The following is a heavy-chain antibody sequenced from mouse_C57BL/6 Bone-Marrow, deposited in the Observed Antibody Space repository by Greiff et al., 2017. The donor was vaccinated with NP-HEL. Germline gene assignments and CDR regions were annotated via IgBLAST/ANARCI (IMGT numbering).Heavy chain of an antibody. CDR1: GYEFSNYW. J-gene: IGHJ3*01. CDR3: ARGAY. Sequence: VQLQQSGAELVKPGASVKISCKASGYEFSNYWMNWVKQRPGKGLEWIGQIYPGDGDTNYNGKFKDKATLIADKPSSTAYMQLSRLTSEDSAVYFCARGAYWGQGTLVTVSA. CDR2: IYPGDGDT. V-gene: IGHV1-80*01.